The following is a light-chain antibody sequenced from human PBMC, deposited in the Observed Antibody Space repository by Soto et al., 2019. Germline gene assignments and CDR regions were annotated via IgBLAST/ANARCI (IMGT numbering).Light chain of an antibody. V-gene: IGKV3-20*01. J-gene: IGKJ1*01. CDR3: QQFGSSQWT. CDR1: QSVSSY. CDR2: GAA. Sequence: EIVLTQSPGTLSLSPGERAILSCRASQSVSSYLAWYQQKPGQAPRLLIYGAARRATGIPDRFSGSGSRTDFTLAISRLEPEDFAVYYCQQFGSSQWTFGQGTKVEIK.